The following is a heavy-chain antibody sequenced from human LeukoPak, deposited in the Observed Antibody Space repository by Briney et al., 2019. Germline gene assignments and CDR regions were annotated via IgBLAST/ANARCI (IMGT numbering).Heavy chain of an antibody. CDR1: GFTFSSYE. J-gene: IGHJ6*02. D-gene: IGHD5-24*01. CDR3: ARSRRDNYYYYYGMDV. CDR2: ISSSGSTI. V-gene: IGHV3-48*03. Sequence: GGSLRLSCAASGFTFSSYEMNWVRQAPGKGLEWVSYISSSGSTIYYADSVKGRFTISRDNARNSLYLQMNSLRAEDTAVYYCARSRRDNYYYYYGMDVWGQGTTVTVSS.